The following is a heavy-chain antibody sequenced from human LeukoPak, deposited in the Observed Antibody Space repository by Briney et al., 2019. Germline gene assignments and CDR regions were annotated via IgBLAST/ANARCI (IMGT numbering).Heavy chain of an antibody. Sequence: GGSLRLSCAASGFTVSSNYMNWVRQAPGMGLEWVSVIYSGGSTYYADSVKGRFTISRDNSKNTLYLQMNSLRAEDTAMYYCAREVRYYYGSGSQYYFDYWGQGTLVTVSS. J-gene: IGHJ4*02. V-gene: IGHV3-53*01. CDR2: IYSGGST. D-gene: IGHD3-10*01. CDR1: GFTVSSNY. CDR3: AREVRYYYGSGSQYYFDY.